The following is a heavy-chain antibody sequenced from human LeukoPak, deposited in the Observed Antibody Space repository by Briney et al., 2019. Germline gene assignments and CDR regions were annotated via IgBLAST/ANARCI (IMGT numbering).Heavy chain of an antibody. Sequence: GGSLRLSCAASGFTVSSNYMNWVRQAPGMGLEWVSVIYSGGSTYYADSVKGRFTISRDNSKNTLYLQMNSLRAEDTAMYYCAREVRYYYGSGSQYYFDYWGQGTLVTVSS. J-gene: IGHJ4*02. V-gene: IGHV3-53*01. CDR2: IYSGGST. D-gene: IGHD3-10*01. CDR1: GFTVSSNY. CDR3: AREVRYYYGSGSQYYFDY.